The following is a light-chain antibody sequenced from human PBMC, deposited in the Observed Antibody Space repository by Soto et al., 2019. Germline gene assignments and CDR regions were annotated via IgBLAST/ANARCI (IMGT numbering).Light chain of an antibody. CDR3: QQSLTMPIT. CDR2: GAS. J-gene: IGKJ5*01. CDR1: QSVSSN. V-gene: IGKV3-15*01. Sequence: EIVMTQSPATLSVSPGERATLFCRASQSVSSNLAWYQQKPGQAPRLLIYGASTRATGIPARFSGSGSGTEFTLTISSLQSDDFGTYYCQQSLTMPITFGHGTRLEIK.